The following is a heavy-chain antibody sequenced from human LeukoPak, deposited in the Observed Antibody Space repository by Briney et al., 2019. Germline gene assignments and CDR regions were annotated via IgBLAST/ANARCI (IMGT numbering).Heavy chain of an antibody. J-gene: IGHJ6*02. V-gene: IGHV3-30*03. CDR3: ATTTTVTTHYYYYGMDV. Sequence: PGGSLRLSCAASGFTFSSYGTHWVRQAPGKGLEWVAVISYDGRNKYYADSVKGRFTISRDNSKNTLYLQMNSLRAEDTAVYYCATTTTVTTHYYYYGMDVWGQGTTVTVSS. CDR2: ISYDGRNK. D-gene: IGHD4-17*01. CDR1: GFTFSSYG.